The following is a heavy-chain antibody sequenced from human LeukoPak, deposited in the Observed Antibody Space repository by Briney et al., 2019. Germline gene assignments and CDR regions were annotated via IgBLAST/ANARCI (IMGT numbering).Heavy chain of an antibody. J-gene: IGHJ4*02. CDR2: INPNSGGT. V-gene: IGHV1-2*02. CDR1: GYTFTRYY. CDR3: ARASAGIVVVVAAFDY. D-gene: IGHD2-15*01. Sequence: ASVKVSCKASGYTFTRYYMHWVRQAPGQGVEWMGWINPNSGGTNYAQKFQGRVTMTRDTSISTAYMELSRLRSDDTAVYYCARASAGIVVVVAAFDYWGQGTLVTVSS.